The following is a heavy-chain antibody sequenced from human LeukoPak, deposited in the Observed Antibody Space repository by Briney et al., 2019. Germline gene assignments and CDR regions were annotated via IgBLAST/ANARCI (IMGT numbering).Heavy chain of an antibody. CDR2: IYYSGST. D-gene: IGHD6-19*01. J-gene: IGHJ4*02. CDR1: GGSISSYY. Sequence: SETLSLTCTVSGGSISSYYWSWIRQPPGKGLEWIGYIYYSGSTNYNPSLKSRVTISVDTSKNQFSLKLSSVTAADTAVYYCARFGSSGWYFDYWGQGTLVTVSS. CDR3: ARFGSSGWYFDY. V-gene: IGHV4-59*01.